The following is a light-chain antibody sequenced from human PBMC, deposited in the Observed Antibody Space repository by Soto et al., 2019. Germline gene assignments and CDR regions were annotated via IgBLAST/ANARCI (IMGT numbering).Light chain of an antibody. CDR2: EVN. CDR1: SGDVGAYNY. J-gene: IGLJ1*01. CDR3: NSYAVNNTFV. V-gene: IGLV2-8*01. Sequence: QSVLTQPPSASGSPGQSVTISCTGTSGDVGAYNYVSWYQQHPGKAPKLVIFEVNKRPSGVPDRFSGSKSGNTASLTVSGLQTEDEADYYCNSYAVNNTFVFGTGTKVTVL.